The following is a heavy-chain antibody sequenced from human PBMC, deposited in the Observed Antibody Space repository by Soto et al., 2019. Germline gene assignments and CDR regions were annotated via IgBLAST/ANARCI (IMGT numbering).Heavy chain of an antibody. V-gene: IGHV3-9*01. CDR1: GFTFDDYA. D-gene: IGHD6-25*01. Sequence: EVQLVESGGGLVQPGRSLRLSCAASGFTFDDYAMHWVRQAPGKGLEWVSGINWNSGSIGYADSVKGRFTISRDNAKNSLYLQMNSLRAEDTALYYCAKDMRRRPRYYYYYYGMDVWGQGTTVTVSS. J-gene: IGHJ6*02. CDR3: AKDMRRRPRYYYYYYGMDV. CDR2: INWNSGSI.